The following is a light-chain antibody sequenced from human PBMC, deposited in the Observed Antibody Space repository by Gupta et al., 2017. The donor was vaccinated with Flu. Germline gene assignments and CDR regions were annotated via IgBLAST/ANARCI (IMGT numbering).Light chain of an antibody. Sequence: EIVLTQSPATLSLSPGERATLSCRASQSVSSYLAWYHQKPGQAPRLLIYDASNRATGIPARCSGSGSGTDVTLIISSLEPEEFAVYYCQQRSNWPPWTFGQGTKVEIK. J-gene: IGKJ1*01. CDR3: QQRSNWPPWT. CDR1: QSVSSY. CDR2: DAS. V-gene: IGKV3-11*01.